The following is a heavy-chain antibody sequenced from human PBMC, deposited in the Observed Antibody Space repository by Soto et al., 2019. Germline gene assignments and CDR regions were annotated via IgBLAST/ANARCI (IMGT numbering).Heavy chain of an antibody. CDR3: ARDRGTTSSRPHFDH. Sequence: HAGSPRLSSAASGLTVRISAMPWARQDTGKGLEWVAVILYDGSNKYYPDSVKGRFTISRDNPKNTVYLQMNSLIAEDTAVSFCARDRGTTSSRPHFDHWGQGALVTVS. V-gene: IGHV3-30-3*01. J-gene: IGHJ4*02. CDR2: ILYDGSNK. CDR1: GLTVRISA. D-gene: IGHD6-6*01.